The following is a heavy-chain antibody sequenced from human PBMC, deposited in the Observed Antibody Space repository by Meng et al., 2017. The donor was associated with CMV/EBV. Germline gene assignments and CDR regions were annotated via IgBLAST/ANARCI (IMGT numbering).Heavy chain of an antibody. Sequence: GESLKISCAASGFTFSSYGMHWVRQAPGKGLEWVAFIRYDGSNKYYADSVKGRFTISRDNSKNTLYLQMNSLRAEDTAVYYCAKDSVRGITIFGVVNLGGWLDPWGQGTLVTVSS. D-gene: IGHD3-3*01. CDR1: GFTFSSYG. V-gene: IGHV3-30*02. CDR2: IRYDGSNK. J-gene: IGHJ5*02. CDR3: AKDSVRGITIFGVVNLGGWLDP.